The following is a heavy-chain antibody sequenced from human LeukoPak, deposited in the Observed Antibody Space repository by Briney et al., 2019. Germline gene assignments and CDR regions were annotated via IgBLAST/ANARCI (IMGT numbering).Heavy chain of an antibody. V-gene: IGHV4-59*08. D-gene: IGHD6-13*01. CDR3: ARHVLYSSSWYDY. J-gene: IGHJ4*02. Sequence: SETLSLTCTVSGGSISSYYWRWIRQPPGKGLEWIGYIYYSGSTNYNPSLKSRVTISVDTSKNQFSLKLSSVTAADTAVYYCARHVLYSSSWYDYWGQGTLVTVSS. CDR2: IYYSGST. CDR1: GGSISSYY.